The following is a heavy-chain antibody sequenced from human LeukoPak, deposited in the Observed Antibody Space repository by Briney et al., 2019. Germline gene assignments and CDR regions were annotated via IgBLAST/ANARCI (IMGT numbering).Heavy chain of an antibody. CDR2: IIPIFGTA. J-gene: IGHJ6*04. CDR3: ANREVTMVREAGSLRYYYYGMDV. V-gene: IGHV1-69*01. CDR1: GGTFSSYA. Sequence: SVKVSCKASGGTFSSYAISWVRQAPGQGLEWMGGIIPIFGTANYAQKFQGRVTITADESTSTAYMELSSLRSEDTAVYYCANREVTMVREAGSLRYYYYGMDVWGKGTTVTVAS. D-gene: IGHD3-10*01.